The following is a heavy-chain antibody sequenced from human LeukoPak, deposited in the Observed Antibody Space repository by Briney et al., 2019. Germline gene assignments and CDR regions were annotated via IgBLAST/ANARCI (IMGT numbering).Heavy chain of an antibody. J-gene: IGHJ5*02. CDR1: GGSISSSSYY. D-gene: IGHD3-10*01. CDR3: ARGGTMVRGVIINLGGWFDP. Sequence: PSETLSLTCTVSGGSISSSSYYWGWIRQPPGKGLEWIGSIYYSGSTYYNPSLKSRVTISVDTSKNQFSLKLSSVTAADTAVYYCARGGTMVRGVIINLGGWFDPWGQGTLVTVSS. V-gene: IGHV4-39*07. CDR2: IYYSGST.